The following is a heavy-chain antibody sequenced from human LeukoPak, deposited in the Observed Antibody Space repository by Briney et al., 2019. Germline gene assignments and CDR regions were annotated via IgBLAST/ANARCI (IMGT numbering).Heavy chain of an antibody. Sequence: ASVKVSCKASGCTFTGYYMHWVRQAPGQGLEWMGWINPNSGGTNYAQKFQGRVTMTRDTSISTAYMELSRLRSDDTAVYYCARGIPISGYSSGWYSDYYYGMDVWGQGTTVTVSS. CDR1: GCTFTGYY. D-gene: IGHD6-19*01. CDR3: ARGIPISGYSSGWYSDYYYGMDV. CDR2: INPNSGGT. J-gene: IGHJ6*02. V-gene: IGHV1-2*02.